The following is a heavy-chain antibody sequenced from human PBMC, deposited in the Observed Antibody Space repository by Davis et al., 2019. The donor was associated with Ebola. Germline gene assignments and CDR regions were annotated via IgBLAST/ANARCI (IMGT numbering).Heavy chain of an antibody. CDR3: AKDIDDYYYYGMDV. CDR1: GSTFDDYA. V-gene: IGHV3-9*01. J-gene: IGHJ6*02. CDR2: ISWNSGSI. Sequence: PGGSLRLSCAASGSTFDDYAMHWVRQAPGKGLEWVSGISWNSGSIGYADSVKGRFTISRDNAKNPLYLQMNSLRAEDTALYYCAKDIDDYYYYGMDVWGQGTTVTVSS.